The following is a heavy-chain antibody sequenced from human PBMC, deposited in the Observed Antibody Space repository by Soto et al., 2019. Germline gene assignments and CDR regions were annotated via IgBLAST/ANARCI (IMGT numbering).Heavy chain of an antibody. Sequence: EVQLVESGGGLVKPGGSLRLSCAASGFTFSSYSMNWVRQAPGKGLEWVSSISSSSSYIYYADSVKGRFTISRDNAKNSLYLQMNSLRAEDTAVYYCARVRDDYGDYVFDYWGQGTLVTVSS. J-gene: IGHJ4*02. CDR3: ARVRDDYGDYVFDY. D-gene: IGHD4-17*01. CDR1: GFTFSSYS. CDR2: ISSSSSYI. V-gene: IGHV3-21*01.